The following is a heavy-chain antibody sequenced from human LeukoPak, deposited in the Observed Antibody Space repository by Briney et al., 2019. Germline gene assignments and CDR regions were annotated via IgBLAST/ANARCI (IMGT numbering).Heavy chain of an antibody. CDR3: SRALEV. V-gene: IGHV3-7*01. J-gene: IGHJ6*04. Sequence: PGGSLRLSCGVSGFIFRSYWMDWVRQAPGRELEWVANINQDGSEKYFVDSVKCRFTISRDNANSSLYLQMNSLRAEDTAVYFCSRALEVWGKGTTVTVST. CDR1: GFIFRSYW. CDR2: INQDGSEK.